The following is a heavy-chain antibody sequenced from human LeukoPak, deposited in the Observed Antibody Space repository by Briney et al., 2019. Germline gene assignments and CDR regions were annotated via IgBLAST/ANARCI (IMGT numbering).Heavy chain of an antibody. CDR2: MKEDGTQI. Sequence: PGGSLRLSCAVSGFTVSTNYINWVRQAPGKGLEWVAKMKEDGTQIHYVDSVKGRFTISRDNAKNSLFLQMNSLRVEDTAVYYCATGGAPGGRFENWGQGMLVTVSS. D-gene: IGHD1-26*01. J-gene: IGHJ4*02. CDR1: GFTVSTNY. CDR3: ATGGAPGGRFEN. V-gene: IGHV3-7*01.